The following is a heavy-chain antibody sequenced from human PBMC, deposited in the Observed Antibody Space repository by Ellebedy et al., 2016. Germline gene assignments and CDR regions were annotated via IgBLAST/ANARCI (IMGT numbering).Heavy chain of an antibody. CDR1: GFTFSSYW. Sequence: GGSLRLSCAASGFTFSSYWMSWVRQAPGKGLEWVSYISSSSSTIYYADSVKGRFTISRDNAKNSLYLQMNSLRAEDTAVYYCAREGDSGSYSHSFDYWGQGTLVTVSS. J-gene: IGHJ4*02. V-gene: IGHV3-48*04. D-gene: IGHD1-26*01. CDR3: AREGDSGSYSHSFDY. CDR2: ISSSSSTI.